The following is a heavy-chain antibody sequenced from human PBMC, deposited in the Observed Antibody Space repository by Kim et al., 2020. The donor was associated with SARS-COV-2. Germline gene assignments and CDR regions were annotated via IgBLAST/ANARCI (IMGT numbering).Heavy chain of an antibody. J-gene: IGHJ5*02. Sequence: SETLSLTCTVSGYSISSGYYWGWIRQPPGKGLEWIGSIYHSGSTYYNPSLKSRVTISVDTSKNQFSLKLSSVTAADTAVYYCARDLGPTITMVREGWFDP. CDR3: ARDLGPTITMVREGWFDP. CDR2: IYHSGST. D-gene: IGHD3-10*01. V-gene: IGHV4-38-2*02. CDR1: GYSISSGYY.